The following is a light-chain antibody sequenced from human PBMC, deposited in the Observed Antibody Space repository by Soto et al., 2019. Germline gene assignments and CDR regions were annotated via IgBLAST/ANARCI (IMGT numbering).Light chain of an antibody. Sequence: EIVMTQSPATLSVSPGDRATLSCRASQSVSSSLAWYQQNPGQAPRLLIYGVSTRATGIPARFSGSGSGTEFTLTISGLQSEDFAVDYCQQYIDWPSVTFGQGTKLEIK. CDR1: QSVSSS. V-gene: IGKV3-15*01. CDR2: GVS. CDR3: QQYIDWPSVT. J-gene: IGKJ2*01.